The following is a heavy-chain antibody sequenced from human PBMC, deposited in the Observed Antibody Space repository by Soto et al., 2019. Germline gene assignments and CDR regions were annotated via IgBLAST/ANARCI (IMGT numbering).Heavy chain of an antibody. Sequence: QVQLQESGPGLVKPSQTLSLTCNVSGESISSGGYYWSWIRHHPRKGLEWIGYIYDSESAYYNPSLRSRVXXXMXSSQNHFAMRLSSVTDADTAVYYCARASSSSSAADYWGQGTLVTVSS. CDR3: ARASSSSSAADY. CDR1: GESISSGGYY. V-gene: IGHV4-31*03. J-gene: IGHJ4*02. CDR2: IYDSESA. D-gene: IGHD6-6*01.